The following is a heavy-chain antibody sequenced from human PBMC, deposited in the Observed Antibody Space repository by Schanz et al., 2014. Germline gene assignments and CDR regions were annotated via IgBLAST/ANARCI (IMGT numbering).Heavy chain of an antibody. CDR3: ARDVPINDY. Sequence: QLMQSGSEVRKPGASVKVSCKASGYIFGSHGITWVRQAPGQGLEWMGWISAYNGHTTYAQKFQGRVTMTTDTSTSTAYMELRNVRYDDTAMYYCARDVPINDYWGQGTLVTVSS. CDR2: ISAYNGHT. J-gene: IGHJ4*02. D-gene: IGHD2-2*01. CDR1: GYIFGSHG. V-gene: IGHV1-18*01.